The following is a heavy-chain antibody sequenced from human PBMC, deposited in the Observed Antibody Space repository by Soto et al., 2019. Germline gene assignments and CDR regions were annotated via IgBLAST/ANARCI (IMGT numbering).Heavy chain of an antibody. J-gene: IGHJ6*02. CDR2: ISYDGSNK. V-gene: IGHV3-30-3*01. Sequence: ESGGGVVQPGRSLRLSCAASGFTFSSYAMHWVRQAPGKGLEWVAVISYDGSNKYYADSVKGRFTISRDNSKNTLYLQMNSLRAEDTAVYYCARDSKHYDFWSGYIPDYYYYGMDVWGQGTTVTVSS. D-gene: IGHD3-3*01. CDR1: GFTFSSYA. CDR3: ARDSKHYDFWSGYIPDYYYYGMDV.